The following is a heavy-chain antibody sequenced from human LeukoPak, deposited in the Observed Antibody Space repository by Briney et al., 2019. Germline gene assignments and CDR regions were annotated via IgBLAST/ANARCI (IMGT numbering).Heavy chain of an antibody. CDR2: MNPNSGNT. CDR1: GYTFTSYD. V-gene: IGHV1-8*03. D-gene: IGHD2-2*01. J-gene: IGHJ3*02. CDR3: ARGREYCSSTSCYPLNAFDI. Sequence: PGASVKVSCKASGYTFTSYDINWVRQATGQGLEWMGWMNPNSGNTGYPQKFQGRVSITRSTSISTAYMELSSLRSEDTAVYYCARGREYCSSTSCYPLNAFDIWGQGTMVTVSS.